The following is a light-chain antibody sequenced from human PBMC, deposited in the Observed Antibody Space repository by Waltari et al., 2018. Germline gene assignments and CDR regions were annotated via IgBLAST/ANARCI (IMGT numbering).Light chain of an antibody. J-gene: IGLJ3*02. V-gene: IGLV2-11*01. Sequence: QSALTPPRSVSGSPGQAVTTSCTGTRRDVGGWPYFSWYRQYPGRAPQALIYDVTKRPSGVPDRFSGAKSGNTASLTISGLQVEDEADYFCSSYAGSHVVFGGGTKLTVL. CDR2: DVT. CDR3: SSYAGSHVV. CDR1: RRDVGGWPY.